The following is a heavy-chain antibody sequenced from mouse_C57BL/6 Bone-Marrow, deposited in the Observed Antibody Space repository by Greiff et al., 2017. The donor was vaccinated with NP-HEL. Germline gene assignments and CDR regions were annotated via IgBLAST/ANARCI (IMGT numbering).Heavy chain of an antibody. Sequence: QVHVKQPGAELVKPGASVKVSCKASGYTFTSYWMHWVKQRPGQGLEWIGRIHPSDSDTNYNQKFKGKATLTVDKSSSTAYMQLSSLTSEDSAVYYCAIYPPITTVVATGYFDVWGTGTTVTVSS. V-gene: IGHV1-74*01. D-gene: IGHD1-1*01. CDR1: GYTFTSYW. J-gene: IGHJ1*03. CDR2: IHPSDSDT. CDR3: AIYPPITTVVATGYFDV.